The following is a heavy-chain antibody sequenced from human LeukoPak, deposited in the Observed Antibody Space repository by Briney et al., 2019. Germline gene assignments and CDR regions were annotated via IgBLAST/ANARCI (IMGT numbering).Heavy chain of an antibody. CDR3: ARAATYYDFWSGPTYWFDP. Sequence: ASVKVSCKASGYTFTGYYMHWVRQAPGQGLEWMGWINPNSGGTNYAQKFQGRVTMTRDTSISTAYMELSRLRSDDTAVYYCARAATYYDFWSGPTYWFDPWGRGTLVTVSS. CDR1: GYTFTGYY. D-gene: IGHD3-3*01. J-gene: IGHJ5*02. CDR2: INPNSGGT. V-gene: IGHV1-2*02.